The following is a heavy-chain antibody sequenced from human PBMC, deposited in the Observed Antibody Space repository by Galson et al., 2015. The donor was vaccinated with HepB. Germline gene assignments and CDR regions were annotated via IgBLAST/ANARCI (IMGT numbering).Heavy chain of an antibody. CDR1: GFTFSSYG. V-gene: IGHV3-33*01. CDR2: IWYDGSNK. CDR3: ARNGYSGYDERVAATDYYYYYMDV. J-gene: IGHJ6*03. D-gene: IGHD5-12*01. Sequence: SLRLSCAASGFTFSSYGMHWVRQAPGKGLEWVAVIWYDGSNKYYADSVKGRFTISRDNSKNTLYLQMNSLRAEDTAVYYCARNGYSGYDERVAATDYYYYYMDVWGKGTTVTVSS.